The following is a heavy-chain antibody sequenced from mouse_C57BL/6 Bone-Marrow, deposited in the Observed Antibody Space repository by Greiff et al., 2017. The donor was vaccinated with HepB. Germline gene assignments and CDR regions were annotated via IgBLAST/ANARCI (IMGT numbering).Heavy chain of an antibody. D-gene: IGHD1-1*01. CDR3: ARSLLYGAMDY. Sequence: QVQLKESGAELVKPGASVKISCKASGYAFSSYWMNWVKQRPGKGLEWIGQIYPGDGDTNYNGKFKGKATLTADKSSSTAYMQLSSLTSEDSAVYFCARSLLYGAMDYWGQGTSVTVSS. V-gene: IGHV1-80*01. J-gene: IGHJ4*01. CDR1: GYAFSSYW. CDR2: IYPGDGDT.